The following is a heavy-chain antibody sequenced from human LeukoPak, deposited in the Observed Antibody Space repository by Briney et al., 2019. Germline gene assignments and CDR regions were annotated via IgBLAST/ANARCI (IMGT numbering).Heavy chain of an antibody. Sequence: GGSLRLSCAASGFTFSSYGMHWVRQAPGKGLEWVAVIWYGGSNKYYADSVKGRFTISRDNSKNTLYLQMNSLRAEDTAVYYCAKGDGGLNYWGQGTLVTVSS. V-gene: IGHV3-30*02. CDR2: IWYGGSNK. CDR3: AKGDGGLNY. CDR1: GFTFSSYG. D-gene: IGHD4-23*01. J-gene: IGHJ4*02.